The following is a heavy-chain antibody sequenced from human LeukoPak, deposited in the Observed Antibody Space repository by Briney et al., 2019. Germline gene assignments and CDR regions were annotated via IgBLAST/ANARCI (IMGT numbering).Heavy chain of an antibody. CDR2: ISAYNGNT. J-gene: IGHJ4*02. CDR1: GYTFTSYG. D-gene: IGHD6-13*01. CDR3: ARDIGQYSSSWYFDY. V-gene: IGHV1-18*01. Sequence: ASVKVSCKASGYTFTSYGISWVRQAPRQGLEWMGWISAYNGNTNYAQKLQGRVTMTTDTSTSIAYMELRSLRSDDTAVYYCARDIGQYSSSWYFDYWGQGTLVTVSS.